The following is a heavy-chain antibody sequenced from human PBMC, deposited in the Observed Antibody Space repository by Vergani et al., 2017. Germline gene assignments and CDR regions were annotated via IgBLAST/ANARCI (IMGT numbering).Heavy chain of an antibody. D-gene: IGHD2-2*01. CDR3: ARGYCSSTSCYGEGWFDP. V-gene: IGHV1-2*06. Sequence: QVQLVQSGAEVKKPGASVKVSCKASGYTFTGYYMHWVRQAPGQGLEWMGRINPNSGGTNYAQKFQGRVTMTRATSISPAYMELSRLRSDDTAVYYCARGYCSSTSCYGEGWFDPWGQGTLVTVSS. J-gene: IGHJ5*02. CDR2: INPNSGGT. CDR1: GYTFTGYY.